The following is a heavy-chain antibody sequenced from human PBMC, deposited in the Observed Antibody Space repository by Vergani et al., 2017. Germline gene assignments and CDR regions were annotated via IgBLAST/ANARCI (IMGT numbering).Heavy chain of an antibody. CDR1: GFTFSSYG. J-gene: IGHJ4*02. D-gene: IGHD6-19*01. CDR2: ISYDGSNN. CDR3: AKEEGSGWPLKYYFDY. Sequence: QVQLVESGGGVVQPGRSLRLSCAASGFTFSSYGMHWVRQAPGKGLEWVAVISYDGSNNYYADSVKGRYTISRDNSKNTLYLQMNSLRAEDTAVYYCAKEEGSGWPLKYYFDYWGQGTLVTVSS. V-gene: IGHV3-30*18.